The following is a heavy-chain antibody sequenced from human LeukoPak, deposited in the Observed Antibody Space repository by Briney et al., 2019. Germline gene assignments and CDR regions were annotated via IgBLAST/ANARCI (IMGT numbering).Heavy chain of an antibody. D-gene: IGHD3-10*01. J-gene: IGHJ4*02. CDR3: AKRGPGSPQSGKYFFDY. Sequence: GGSLRLSCAASGFTFSSYSMNWVRQAPGKGLEWVSFISSSSSYIYYADSVKGRFTISRDNAKNSLYLQMNSLRAEDTAVYYCAKRGPGSPQSGKYFFDYWGQGTLVTVSS. V-gene: IGHV3-21*04. CDR2: ISSSSSYI. CDR1: GFTFSSYS.